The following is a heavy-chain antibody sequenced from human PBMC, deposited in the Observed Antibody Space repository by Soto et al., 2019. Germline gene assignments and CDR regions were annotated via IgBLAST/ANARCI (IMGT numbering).Heavy chain of an antibody. J-gene: IGHJ4*02. Sequence: EVQLVESGGALVQPGGSLRLSCAGSGFTFSRYGMTWVRQAPGKGLEWVANIKEDASDKYYVDSVKGRFTISRDNAQNSLYLQLNSLRAEDTAVYYCARQRDGYWGQGTLVTVSS. CDR2: IKEDASDK. CDR1: GFTFSRYG. V-gene: IGHV3-7*05. CDR3: ARQRDGY.